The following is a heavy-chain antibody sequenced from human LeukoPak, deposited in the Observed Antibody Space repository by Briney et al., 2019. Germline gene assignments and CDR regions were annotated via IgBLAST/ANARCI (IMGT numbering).Heavy chain of an antibody. CDR3: AKDTYYDILTGALPSDY. J-gene: IGHJ4*02. D-gene: IGHD3-9*01. Sequence: GGSLRLSCAASGFTFSNSAMSWVRQAPGKGLEWVSTISGSGGSTYYADSVKGRFTISRDNSKNTLYLQMNSLRAEDTAVYYCAKDTYYDILTGALPSDYWGQGTLVTVSS. CDR2: ISGSGGST. CDR1: GFTFSNSA. V-gene: IGHV3-23*01.